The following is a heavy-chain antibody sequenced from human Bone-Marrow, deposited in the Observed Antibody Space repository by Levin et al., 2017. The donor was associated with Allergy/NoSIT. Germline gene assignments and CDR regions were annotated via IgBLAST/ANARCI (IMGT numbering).Heavy chain of an antibody. J-gene: IGHJ6*02. CDR2: ISGYTTYT. D-gene: IGHD2-15*01. V-gene: IGHV3-11*03. CDR1: GFSFSDYY. CDR3: ARSSRYSGTYYYGMDV. Sequence: PGGSLRLSCAASGFSFSDYYMSWIRQAPGKGLEWVSCISGYTTYTKYADSLKGRFTISRDNAKNSLYLQINSLRVDDTAVYYCARSSRYSGTYYYGMDVWGQGTTVTVS.